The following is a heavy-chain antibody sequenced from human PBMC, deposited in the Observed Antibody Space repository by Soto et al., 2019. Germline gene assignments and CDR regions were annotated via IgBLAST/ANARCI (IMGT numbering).Heavy chain of an antibody. CDR2: IFSGDNT. Sequence: EVQLVESGGGLIQPGGSLTLSCAASGFTVSGNYITWVRQPPGKGLEWVSVIFSGDNTYYSDSVKGRFTISRDNSKNTVYLQMNRLRGDDTAVYFCATGLTLPVRPSFDTWGQGTLLTVSP. CDR3: ATGLTLPVRPSFDT. CDR1: GFTVSGNY. D-gene: IGHD2-21*02. J-gene: IGHJ5*02. V-gene: IGHV3-53*01.